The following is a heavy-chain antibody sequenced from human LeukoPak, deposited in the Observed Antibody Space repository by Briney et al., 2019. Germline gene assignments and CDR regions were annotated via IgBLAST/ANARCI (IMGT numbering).Heavy chain of an antibody. J-gene: IGHJ4*02. V-gene: IGHV3-23*01. Sequence: QSGGSLRLSCAASGFTFSSYSMNWVRQAPGKGLEWVSAISGSGGSTYYADSVKGRFTISRDNSKNTLYLQMNSLRAEDTAVYYCAKDLGYCSSTSCFLDYWGQGTLVTVSS. CDR1: GFTFSSYS. CDR3: AKDLGYCSSTSCFLDY. CDR2: ISGSGGST. D-gene: IGHD2-2*01.